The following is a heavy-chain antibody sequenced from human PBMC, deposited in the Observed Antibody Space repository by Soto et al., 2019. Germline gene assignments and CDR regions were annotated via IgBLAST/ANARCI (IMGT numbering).Heavy chain of an antibody. CDR1: GYTFNNYG. CDR2: VNTYNCNT. CDR3: ARDVLYITSGVRRFDP. D-gene: IGHD2-8*01. V-gene: IGHV1-18*01. J-gene: IGHJ5*02. Sequence: QVQLVQSGGEVKKPGASVRVSCKASGYTFNNYGISWVRQAPGQGLEWMGWVNTYNCNTNYAQKFQGRDSMTTDSSASTAYMELRSLRSNDTAVYYCARDVLYITSGVRRFDPWSQGTPVTVSS.